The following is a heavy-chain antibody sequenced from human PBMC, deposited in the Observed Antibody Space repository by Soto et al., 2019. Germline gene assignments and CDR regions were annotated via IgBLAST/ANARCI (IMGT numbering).Heavy chain of an antibody. D-gene: IGHD1-26*01. J-gene: IGHJ6*02. V-gene: IGHV3-43D*03. CDR2: ISWDGGST. CDR3: AKDLGAHYFSGMDF. CDR1: GFTFDDYV. Sequence: GGSLRLSCAASGFTFDDYVMHWVRQAPGKGLEWVSLISWDGGSTYYADSVKGRFTISRDNSKNSLYLQMNSLRAEDTASYYCAKDLGAHYFSGMDFWGQGTLVTVSS.